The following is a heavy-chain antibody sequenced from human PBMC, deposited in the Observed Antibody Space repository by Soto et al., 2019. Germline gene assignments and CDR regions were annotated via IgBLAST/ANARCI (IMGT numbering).Heavy chain of an antibody. CDR2: INSDGSST. V-gene: IGHV3-74*01. CDR3: ATGLRLGELSLPDFDY. Sequence: RLGGSLRRSCAASGFTFSSYWMHWVRQAPGKGLVWVSRINSDGSSTSYADSVKGRFTISRDNAKNTLYLQMNSLRAEDTAVYYCATGLRLGELSLPDFDYWGQGTLVTVSS. CDR1: GFTFSSYW. D-gene: IGHD3-16*02. J-gene: IGHJ4*02.